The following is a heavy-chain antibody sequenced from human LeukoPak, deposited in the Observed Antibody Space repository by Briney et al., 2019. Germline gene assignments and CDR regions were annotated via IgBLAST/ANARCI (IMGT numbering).Heavy chain of an antibody. CDR2: IGSSGSYT. V-gene: IGHV3-11*06. CDR1: GFTFSDYY. Sequence: PGGSLRLSCAASGFTFSDYYMTWIRQAPGKGLEWLSYIGSSGSYTNYADSVKGRFTISRDNAKNSLYLQMNSLGAEDTAVYYCARGLVTAIQHFDYWGQGTLVTVSS. J-gene: IGHJ4*02. D-gene: IGHD2-21*02. CDR3: ARGLVTAIQHFDY.